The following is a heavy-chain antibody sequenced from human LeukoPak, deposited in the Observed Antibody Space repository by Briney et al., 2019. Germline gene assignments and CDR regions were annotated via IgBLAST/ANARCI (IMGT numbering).Heavy chain of an antibody. D-gene: IGHD5-18*01. V-gene: IGHV3-30*03. CDR1: GFTFSSYG. CDR3: ARGGGYSYGSFDY. CDR2: ISYDGSNK. Sequence: PGRSLRLSCAASGFTFSSYGMHWVRQAPGKGLEWVAVISYDGSNKYYADSVKGRFTISRDNSKNTLYVQMKSLRAEDTAVYYCARGGGYSYGSFDYWGQGTLVTVSS. J-gene: IGHJ4*02.